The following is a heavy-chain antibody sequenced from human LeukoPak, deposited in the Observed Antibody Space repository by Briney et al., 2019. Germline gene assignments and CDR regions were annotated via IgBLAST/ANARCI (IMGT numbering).Heavy chain of an antibody. Sequence: GGSLRLSCAASGFTFSSYNMNWVRQAPGKGLEWVSYISSSSNTIYYADSVKGRFTISRDNAKDSLYLQMNSLRAEDTAVYYCAKDIGGHSSGWRDYFDYWGQGTLVTVSS. CDR3: AKDIGGHSSGWRDYFDY. V-gene: IGHV3-48*01. CDR1: GFTFSSYN. D-gene: IGHD6-19*01. CDR2: ISSSSNTI. J-gene: IGHJ4*02.